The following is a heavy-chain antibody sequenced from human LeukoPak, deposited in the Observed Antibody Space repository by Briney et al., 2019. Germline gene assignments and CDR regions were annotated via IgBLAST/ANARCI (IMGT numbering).Heavy chain of an antibody. CDR3: ARGDYGRGDP. CDR2: INPNTGVT. V-gene: IGHV1-2*06. J-gene: IGHJ5*02. CDR1: GYTFTAYY. Sequence: ASVKVSCMASGYTFTAYYIQWVSQAPGQRREWMGLINPNTGVTKFAQKFHGRVTMSRDTSISTAYMELNRLTSDDTAVYYCARGDYGRGDPWGQGSLVTVSS. D-gene: IGHD4-17*01.